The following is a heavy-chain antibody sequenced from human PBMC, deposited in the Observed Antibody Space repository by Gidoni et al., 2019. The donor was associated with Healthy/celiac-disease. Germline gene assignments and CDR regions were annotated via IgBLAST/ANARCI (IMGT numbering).Heavy chain of an antibody. J-gene: IGHJ4*02. D-gene: IGHD6-13*01. CDR3: ARDEGRSSSWLSY. CDR1: GFTFSSYA. V-gene: IGHV3-30-3*01. Sequence: QVQLVESGGGVVQPGRSLRLSCAASGFTFSSYAMHWVRQAPGKGLEWVAVISYDGSNKDYADSVKGRFTISRDNSKNTLYLQMNSLRAEDTAVYYCARDEGRSSSWLSYWGQGTLVTVSS. CDR2: ISYDGSNK.